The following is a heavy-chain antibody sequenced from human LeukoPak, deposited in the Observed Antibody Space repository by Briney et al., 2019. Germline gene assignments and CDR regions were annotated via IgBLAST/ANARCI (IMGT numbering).Heavy chain of an antibody. CDR1: GFTFSDYY. CDR3: ARDSADYYDSSGFYYYYYYMDV. CDR2: ISSSGSTI. J-gene: IGHJ6*03. D-gene: IGHD3-22*01. V-gene: IGHV3-11*01. Sequence: GGSLRLSCAASGFTFSDYYMSWIRQAPGKGLEWVSYISSSGSTIYYADSVKGRFTISRDNAKNSLYLQMNSLRAEDTAVYYCARDSADYYDSSGFYYYYYYMDVWGKGTTVTISS.